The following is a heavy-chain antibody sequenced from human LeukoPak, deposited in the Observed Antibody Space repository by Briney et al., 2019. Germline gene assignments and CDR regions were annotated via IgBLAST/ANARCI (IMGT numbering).Heavy chain of an antibody. D-gene: IGHD6-13*01. CDR1: GFTFSSYA. CDR2: ISSSSSYI. V-gene: IGHV3-21*01. J-gene: IGHJ3*02. CDR3: VRERDGSSWYFSHDAFDI. Sequence: GGSLRLSCAASGFTFSSYAMSWVRQAPGKGLEWVSSISSSSSYIYYADSVKGRFTISRDNAKNSLYLQMNSLRAEDTAVYYCVRERDGSSWYFSHDAFDIWGQGTMVTVSS.